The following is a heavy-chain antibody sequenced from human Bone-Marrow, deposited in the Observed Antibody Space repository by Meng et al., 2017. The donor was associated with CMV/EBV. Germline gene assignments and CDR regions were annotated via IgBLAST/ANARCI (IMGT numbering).Heavy chain of an antibody. Sequence: ASVKVSCKASGYTFTSYYMHWVRQAPGQGLEWMGIINPSGGSTSYAQKFKGRVTMTRDTSTSTVYMELSSRRSEDTAVYYCAREQGVLRFLEWLSREARFDPWGQGNRVTVSS. CDR1: GYTFTSYY. D-gene: IGHD3-3*01. CDR3: AREQGVLRFLEWLSREARFDP. J-gene: IGHJ5*02. V-gene: IGHV1-46*01. CDR2: INPSGGST.